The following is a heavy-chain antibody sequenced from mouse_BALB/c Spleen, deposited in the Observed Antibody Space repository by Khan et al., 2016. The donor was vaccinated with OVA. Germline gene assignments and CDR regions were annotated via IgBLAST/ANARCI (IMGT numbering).Heavy chain of an antibody. CDR2: ISSYYGYP. V-gene: IGHV1S137*01. CDR3: ARGWEMAY. D-gene: IGHD4-1*01. J-gene: IGHJ3*01. Sequence: QVRLQQSGAELVRPGVSLKISCKGSGYTFTDYAMHWVKQSHAKSLEWIGVISSYYGYPYYNQKFKGQATMTVDRSSSTAYMELARLTSEYSAVYYCARGWEMAYWGQGTLVTVSA. CDR1: GYTFTDYA.